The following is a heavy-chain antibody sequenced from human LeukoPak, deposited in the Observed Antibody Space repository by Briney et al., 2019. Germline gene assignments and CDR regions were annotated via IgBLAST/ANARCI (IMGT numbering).Heavy chain of an antibody. CDR2: INPNSGGT. J-gene: IGHJ5*02. CDR3: ARGRGGSSWSKQNWFDP. Sequence: ASVKVSCKASGYTFTGYYMHWVRQAPGQGLEWMGWINPNSGGTNYAQKFQGRATMTRDTSISTAYMELSRLRSDDTAVYYCARGRGGSSWSKQNWFDPWGQGTLVTVSS. CDR1: GYTFTGYY. D-gene: IGHD6-13*01. V-gene: IGHV1-2*02.